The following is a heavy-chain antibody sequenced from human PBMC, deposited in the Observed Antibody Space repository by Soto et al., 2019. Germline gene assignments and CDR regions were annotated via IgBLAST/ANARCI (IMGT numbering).Heavy chain of an antibody. Sequence: PGGSLRLSCAASGFTFSSYWMSWVRQAPGKGLEWVANIKQDGSEKYYVDSVKGRFTISRDNAKNSLYLQMNSLRAEDTAVYYCARDPNIVLVPAALRSYYYYYGMDVWGQGTTGTSP. J-gene: IGHJ6*02. V-gene: IGHV3-7*01. CDR2: IKQDGSEK. CDR1: GFTFSSYW. CDR3: ARDPNIVLVPAALRSYYYYYGMDV. D-gene: IGHD2-2*01.